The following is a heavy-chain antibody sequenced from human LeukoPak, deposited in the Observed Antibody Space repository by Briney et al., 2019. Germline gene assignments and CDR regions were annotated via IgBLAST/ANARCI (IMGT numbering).Heavy chain of an antibody. V-gene: IGHV4-34*01. CDR1: GGSFSGYY. CDR2: INHSGST. D-gene: IGHD5-24*01. CDR3: ARGLGLQDDY. J-gene: IGHJ4*02. Sequence: SETLSLTCAVYGGSFSGYYWSWIRQPPGKGLEWIGEINHSGSTNYNPSLKSRVTISVDTSKNQFSLKLSSVTAADTAVYYCARGLGLQDDYWGQGTLVTVPS.